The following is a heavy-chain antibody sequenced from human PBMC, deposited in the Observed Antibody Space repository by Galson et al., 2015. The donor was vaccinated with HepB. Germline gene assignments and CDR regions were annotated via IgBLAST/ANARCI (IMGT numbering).Heavy chain of an antibody. Sequence: SVKVSCKASGYTFTSYAMHWVRQAPGQRLEWMGWINAGNGNTKYSQKFQGRVTITRDTSASTACMELSSLRSEDTAVYYCARDPEPVAVAGKGHYWGQGTLVTVSS. V-gene: IGHV1-3*01. D-gene: IGHD6-19*01. CDR2: INAGNGNT. CDR1: GYTFTSYA. CDR3: ARDPEPVAVAGKGHY. J-gene: IGHJ4*02.